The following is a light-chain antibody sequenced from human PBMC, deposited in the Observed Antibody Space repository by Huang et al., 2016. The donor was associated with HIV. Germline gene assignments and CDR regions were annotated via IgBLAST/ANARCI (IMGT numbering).Light chain of an antibody. J-gene: IGKJ2*01. CDR3: MEALKTPYT. Sequence: DIVMIQSPLSLPVTPGEPASISCRSSQSLLHTNAYNYLDWYLQKPGQSPQLLSYLGSSRASGVPDRCSGGGSGTRFSLNISRVEAEDAGIYYCMEALKTPYTFGQGTKLEIK. V-gene: IGKV2-28*01. CDR1: QSLLHTNAYNY. CDR2: LGS.